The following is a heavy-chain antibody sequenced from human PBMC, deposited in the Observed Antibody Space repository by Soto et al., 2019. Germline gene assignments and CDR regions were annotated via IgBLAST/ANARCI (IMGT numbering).Heavy chain of an antibody. CDR3: ARGRSDDGVCYIFDY. V-gene: IGHV3-33*01. CDR1: GFTFSSYG. CDR2: IWYDGSNK. Sequence: GGSLRLSCAASGFTFSSYGMHWVRQAPGKGLEWVAVIWYDGSNKYYADSVKGRFTISRDNSKNTLYLQMNSLRAEDTAVYYCARGRSDDGVCYIFDYWGQGTLVTVSS. J-gene: IGHJ4*02. D-gene: IGHD2-8*01.